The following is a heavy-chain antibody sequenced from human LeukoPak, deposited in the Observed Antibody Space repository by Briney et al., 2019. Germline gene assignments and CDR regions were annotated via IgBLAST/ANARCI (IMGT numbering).Heavy chain of an antibody. D-gene: IGHD6-19*01. J-gene: IGHJ4*02. V-gene: IGHV1-18*01. CDR3: ARDKWQWLDQGNSDFDN. CDR2: ITPYNGNT. Sequence: ASVKVSCKTSGYTFNSYGISWVRQAPGQGLEWMGWITPYNGNTKYAQKFQDRVTMTTDTFTSIVYMELRSLRSDDTAVYYCARDKWQWLDQGNSDFDNWGQGTLVTVSS. CDR1: GYTFNSYG.